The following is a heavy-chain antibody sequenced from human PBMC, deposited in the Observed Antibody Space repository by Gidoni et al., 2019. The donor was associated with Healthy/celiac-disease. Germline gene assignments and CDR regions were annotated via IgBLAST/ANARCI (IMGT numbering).Heavy chain of an antibody. CDR3: AHSFMITFGGESKDFDY. CDR1: GFSLSTSEVG. CDR2: ISWDDDK. Sequence: QLTLKESGPTLVKPTQTLTLTCTFSGFSLSTSEVGVGWIRQTAGKALEWLAIISWDDDKRDSPSLKSRLTITKDTSKNQVVLTMTNMDPVDTATYYGAHSFMITFGGESKDFDYWGQGTLVTVSS. J-gene: IGHJ4*02. V-gene: IGHV2-5*02. D-gene: IGHD3-16*01.